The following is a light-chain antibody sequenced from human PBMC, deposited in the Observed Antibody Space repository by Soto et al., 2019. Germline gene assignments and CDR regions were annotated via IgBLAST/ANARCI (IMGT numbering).Light chain of an antibody. CDR1: SSDVGDDNS. J-gene: IGLJ1*01. CDR2: EVS. Sequence: QSALTQPASVSGSPGQSITISCTGTSSDVGDDNSVSWYQQHPGKAPKLMIYEVSNRPSGVSNRFSGSKSGNTASLTISGLQAEDEADYYCSSYTSSNPYVSGIGTKLTVL. V-gene: IGLV2-14*01. CDR3: SSYTSSNPYV.